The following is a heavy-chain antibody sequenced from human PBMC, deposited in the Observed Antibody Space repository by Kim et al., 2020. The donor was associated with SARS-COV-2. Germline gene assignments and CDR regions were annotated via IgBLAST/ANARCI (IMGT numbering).Heavy chain of an antibody. J-gene: IGHJ6*02. CDR1: GGTFSSYA. Sequence: SVKVSCKASGGTFSSYAISWVRQAPGQGLEWMGGIIPIFGTANYAQKFQGRVTITADESTSTAYMELSSLRSEDTAVYYCARGDIAASTLYYYYGMDVWGQGTTVTVSS. V-gene: IGHV1-69*13. CDR2: IIPIFGTA. D-gene: IGHD6-6*01. CDR3: ARGDIAASTLYYYYGMDV.